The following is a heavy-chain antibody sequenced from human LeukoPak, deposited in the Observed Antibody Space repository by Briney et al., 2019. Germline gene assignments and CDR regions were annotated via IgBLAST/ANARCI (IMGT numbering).Heavy chain of an antibody. CDR2: ITNSGSYI. Sequence: GGSLRLSCAASGFTFSSYAMSWVRQAPGKGLEWVSSITNSGSYIYYADSVKGRYTISRDNAKNPLYLQMNSLRAEDTAVYYCARRYCSTTNCYAFDSWGQGTLVTVSS. D-gene: IGHD2-2*01. V-gene: IGHV3-21*01. CDR1: GFTFSSYA. CDR3: ARRYCSTTNCYAFDS. J-gene: IGHJ4*02.